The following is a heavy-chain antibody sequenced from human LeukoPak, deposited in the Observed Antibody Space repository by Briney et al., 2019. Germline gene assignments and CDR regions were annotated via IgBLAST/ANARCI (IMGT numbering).Heavy chain of an antibody. CDR1: GFIFSSYT. V-gene: IGHV3-21*01. J-gene: IGHJ5*02. D-gene: IGHD2-15*01. CDR3: AREDIGRRGFDP. Sequence: GGSLRLSCAASGFIFSSYTRNWVRQAPGKGLEWVSSISDSSRYIDYADSMKGRFTISRDNAKNSLYLQMNTLRAEDTAVYYCAREDIGRRGFDPWGQGTLVTVSS. CDR2: ISDSSRYI.